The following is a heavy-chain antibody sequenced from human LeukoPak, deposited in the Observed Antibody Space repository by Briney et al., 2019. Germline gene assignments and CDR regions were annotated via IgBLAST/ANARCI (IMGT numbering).Heavy chain of an antibody. Sequence: ASVRVSCKASGYTFTSYGISWVRQAPGQGLEWMGWISAYNGNTNYAQKLQGRVTMTTDTSTSTVYMELSSLRSGDTAVYYCARVPIFGVVGGMDVWGQGTTVTVSS. V-gene: IGHV1-18*01. CDR3: ARVPIFGVVGGMDV. CDR1: GYTFTSYG. J-gene: IGHJ6*02. D-gene: IGHD3-3*01. CDR2: ISAYNGNT.